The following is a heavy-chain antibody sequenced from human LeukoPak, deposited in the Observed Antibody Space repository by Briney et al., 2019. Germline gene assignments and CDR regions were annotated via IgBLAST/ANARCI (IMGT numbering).Heavy chain of an antibody. CDR1: GGTFSSYA. CDR2: IIPILGIA. J-gene: IGHJ6*03. V-gene: IGHV1-69*04. CDR3: AREPSPHIYDDYYMDV. Sequence: SVKVSCKASGGTFSSYAISWVRQAPGQGLEWMGRIIPILGIANYAQKFQGRVTITADKSTSTAYMELSSLRSEDTAVYYCAREPSPHIYDDYYMDVWGKGTTVTVSS. D-gene: IGHD2-21*01.